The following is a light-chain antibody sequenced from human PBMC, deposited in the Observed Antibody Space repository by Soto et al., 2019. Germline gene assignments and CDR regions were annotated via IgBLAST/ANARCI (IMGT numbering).Light chain of an antibody. CDR2: GAS. CDR1: QGVRSN. CDR3: QQYNNWPAIT. Sequence: EIVMTQSPATLSVSPGARAPLSCRARQGVRSNLAWYQQKPGQPPRLVISGASTRAPGIPARFSGFGSGTDFTLTISSLQSEDFAIYYCQQYNNWPAITFGQGTRLEI. J-gene: IGKJ5*01. V-gene: IGKV3D-15*01.